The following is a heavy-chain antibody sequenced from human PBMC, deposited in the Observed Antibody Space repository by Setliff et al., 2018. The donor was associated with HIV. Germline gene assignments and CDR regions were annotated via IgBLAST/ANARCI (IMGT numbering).Heavy chain of an antibody. CDR1: GVSLSSESYY. CDR2: IYYNGKI. Sequence: PSETLSLTCTVSGVSLSSESYYWGWVRQPPGKGLEWAGSIYYNGKIFYNPSLRSRVTIFVDSSKSELSLRLKSVTAADTAVYYCARRGESTGSWFSSWYSYDMDVWGQGTTVTVSS. CDR3: ARRGESTGSWFSSWYSYDMDV. D-gene: IGHD2-15*01. J-gene: IGHJ6*02. V-gene: IGHV4-39*01.